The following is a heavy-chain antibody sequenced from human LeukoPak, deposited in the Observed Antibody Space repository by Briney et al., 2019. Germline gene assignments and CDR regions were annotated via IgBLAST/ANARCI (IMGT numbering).Heavy chain of an antibody. Sequence: PGGSLRLSCAASGFTFSSYSMNWVRQAPGKGLEWVSSISSSSSYIYYADSVKGRFTISRHNAKNSLYLQMNSLRAEDTAVYYCARDSGYYDSSGYYYSYAFDIWGQGTMVTVSS. CDR3: ARDSGYYDSSGYYYSYAFDI. CDR1: GFTFSSYS. V-gene: IGHV3-21*01. J-gene: IGHJ3*02. D-gene: IGHD3-22*01. CDR2: ISSSSSYI.